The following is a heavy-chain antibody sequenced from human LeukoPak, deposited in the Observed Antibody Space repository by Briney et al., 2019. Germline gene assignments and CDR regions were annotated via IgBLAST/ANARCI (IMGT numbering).Heavy chain of an antibody. J-gene: IGHJ3*02. CDR3: ASSPWEIGHAFDI. Sequence: SETLSLTCAVYGGSFSGYYWSWIRQPPGKGMEWIGEINHSGSTNYNPSLKSRVTISVDTSKNQFSLKLSSVTAADTAVYYCASSPWEIGHAFDIWGQGTMVTVSS. D-gene: IGHD1-26*01. CDR1: GGSFSGYY. CDR2: INHSGST. V-gene: IGHV4-34*01.